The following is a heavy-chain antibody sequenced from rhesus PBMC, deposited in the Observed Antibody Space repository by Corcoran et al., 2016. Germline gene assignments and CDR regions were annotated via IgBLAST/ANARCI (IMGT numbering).Heavy chain of an antibody. Sequence: EVQLVQSGAEVKRPGESLKISCKTSGYSFTSYWIIWVRQLPGKGLEWMGAIDPSDSDTRYSPSFQGQVTNSADKYISTAYLQWSSLKASDSATYYCARFPAALYVNVDYWGQGVLVTVSS. V-gene: IGHV5-2*01. J-gene: IGHJ4*01. CDR2: IDPSDSDT. CDR1: GYSFTSYW. CDR3: ARFPAALYVNVDY. D-gene: IGHD1-1*01.